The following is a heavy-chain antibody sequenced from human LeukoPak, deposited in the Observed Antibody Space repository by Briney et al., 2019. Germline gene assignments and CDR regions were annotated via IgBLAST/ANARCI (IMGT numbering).Heavy chain of an antibody. J-gene: IGHJ6*03. Sequence: PGGSLRLSCAASGFTFSSYSMNWVRQAPGKGLEWVSSISSSSSYIYYADSVKGRFTISRDNAKNSLYLQMNSLRAEDTAVYYCARGCGGDCPVYHYYYMDVWGKGTTVTVSS. CDR1: GFTFSSYS. D-gene: IGHD2-21*01. CDR2: ISSSSSYI. V-gene: IGHV3-21*01. CDR3: ARGCGGDCPVYHYYYMDV.